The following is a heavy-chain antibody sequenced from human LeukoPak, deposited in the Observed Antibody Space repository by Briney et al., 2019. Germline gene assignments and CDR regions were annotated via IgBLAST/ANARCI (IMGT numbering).Heavy chain of an antibody. J-gene: IGHJ4*02. V-gene: IGHV1-18*01. D-gene: IGHD2-2*01. Sequence: ASVKVSCKTSGYTFTTYGISWVRQAPGQGLEWMGWVSGNNGNTNYAQKLQGRVTMTTDTSTNTAYMELRSLRSEDTAVYYCARGGGGIVVVPADPFDYWGQGTLVTVSS. CDR1: GYTFTTYG. CDR3: ARGGGGIVVVPADPFDY. CDR2: VSGNNGNT.